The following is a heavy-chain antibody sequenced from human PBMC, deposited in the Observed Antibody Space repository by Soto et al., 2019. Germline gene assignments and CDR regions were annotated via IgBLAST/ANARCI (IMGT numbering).Heavy chain of an antibody. CDR1: GYTFTSYY. V-gene: IGHV1-46*01. J-gene: IGHJ6*02. CDR2: INPSGGST. Sequence: GASVKVSCKASGYTFTSYYMHWVRQAPGQGLEWMGIINPSGGSTSYAQKFQGRVTMTEDTSTDTAYMELSSLRSEDTAVYYCATYGGYYYYGMDVWGQGTTVTVSS. D-gene: IGHD4-17*01. CDR3: ATYGGYYYYGMDV.